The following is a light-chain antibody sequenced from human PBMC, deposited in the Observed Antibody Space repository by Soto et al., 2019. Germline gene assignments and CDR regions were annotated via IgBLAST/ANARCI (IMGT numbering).Light chain of an antibody. CDR2: GDN. V-gene: IGLV1-40*01. CDR3: QSYDHSLSGSWI. CDR1: STNIGADYD. J-gene: IGLJ2*01. Sequence: QSVLTQPPSISGAPGLRVTISCTGSSTNIGADYDVHWYQQVPGTAPKLLIYGDNKRPSGVPDRFSTFKSGTSASLVITGLQAEEEADYYCQSYDHSLSGSWIFGGGTKVTVL.